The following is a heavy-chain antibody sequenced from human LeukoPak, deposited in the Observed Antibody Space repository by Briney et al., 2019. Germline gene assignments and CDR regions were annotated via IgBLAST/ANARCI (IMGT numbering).Heavy chain of an antibody. CDR2: ISSSSSTI. J-gene: IGHJ4*02. D-gene: IGHD1-1*01. V-gene: IGHV3-48*04. CDR3: ARGYPTDFGY. Sequence: GGSLRLSCAVSGFTFSSYAMNWVRQAPGKGLEWVSYISSSSSTIYYADSVKGRFTISRDNAKDSLYLQMNGLTAEDTAVYFCARGYPTDFGYWGQGTLVTVSS. CDR1: GFTFSSYA.